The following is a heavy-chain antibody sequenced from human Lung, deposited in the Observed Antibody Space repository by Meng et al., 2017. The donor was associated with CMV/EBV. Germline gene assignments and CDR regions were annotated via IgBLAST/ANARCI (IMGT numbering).Heavy chain of an antibody. CDR3: ARAVYCIGTTCFFYPMDV. J-gene: IGHJ6*02. V-gene: IGHV1-8*01. Sequence: ASVKVSXKASGYTFTSYDISWVRQAPGQGLEWMGWMNPNSGNTDSAQNFQGRVTMTRNTSISTAYMELSSLRSEDTAVYYCARAVYCIGTTCFFYPMDVWRQGXTVTVSS. D-gene: IGHD2-2*01. CDR2: MNPNSGNT. CDR1: GYTFTSYD.